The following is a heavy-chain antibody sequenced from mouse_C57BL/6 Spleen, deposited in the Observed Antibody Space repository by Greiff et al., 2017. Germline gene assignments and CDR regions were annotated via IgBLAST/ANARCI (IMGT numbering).Heavy chain of an antibody. CDR2: IYPSDSET. J-gene: IGHJ3*01. CDR3: ARGGNYGYDEAWFAY. Sequence: QVQLKQPGAELVRPGSSVKLSCKASGYTFTSYWMDWVKQRPGQGLEWIGNIYPSDSETHYNQKFKDKATLTVDKSSSTAYMQLSSLTSEDSAVYYCARGGNYGYDEAWFAYWGQGTLVTVSA. D-gene: IGHD2-2*01. CDR1: GYTFTSYW. V-gene: IGHV1-61*01.